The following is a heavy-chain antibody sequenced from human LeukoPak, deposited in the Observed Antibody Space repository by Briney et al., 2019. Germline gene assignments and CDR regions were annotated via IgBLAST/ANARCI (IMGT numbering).Heavy chain of an antibody. Sequence: GASVKVSCKASGYTFTGYYMHWVRQAPGQGLEWMGWINPNSGGTNYAQKFQGRVTMTRDTSIRTAYMELSRLRSDDTAVYYCARGQRYCSSTSCSNWFDPWGQGTLVTVSS. V-gene: IGHV1-2*02. D-gene: IGHD2-2*01. J-gene: IGHJ5*02. CDR1: GYTFTGYY. CDR2: INPNSGGT. CDR3: ARGQRYCSSTSCSNWFDP.